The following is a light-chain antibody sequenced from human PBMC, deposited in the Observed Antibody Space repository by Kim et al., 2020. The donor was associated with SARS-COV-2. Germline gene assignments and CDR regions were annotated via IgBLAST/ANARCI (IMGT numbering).Light chain of an antibody. Sequence: GQSVTISCTGTSSDVGGYNYVSWYQQHPGKAPKLMIYEVSKRPSGVPDRFSGSKSGNTASLTVSGLQAEDEPDYYCSSYAGSNNYVFGTGTKVTVL. CDR1: SSDVGGYNY. V-gene: IGLV2-8*01. CDR2: EVS. J-gene: IGLJ1*01. CDR3: SSYAGSNNYV.